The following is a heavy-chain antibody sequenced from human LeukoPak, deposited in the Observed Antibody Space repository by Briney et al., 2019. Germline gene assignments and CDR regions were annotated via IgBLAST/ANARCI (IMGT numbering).Heavy chain of an antibody. J-gene: IGHJ4*01. Sequence: PGGSLRLSCAASGFTYSRYWMSWVRQATGKGLEWVANIKQDGSEKYYVASVKGRFTISRDHDKISLYLQMNSLRAADTALYYFARDLCDLWSGCYFDNWGQGTLVTVSS. D-gene: IGHD3-3*01. CDR1: GFTYSRYW. V-gene: IGHV3-7*03. CDR3: ARDLCDLWSGCYFDN. CDR2: IKQDGSEK.